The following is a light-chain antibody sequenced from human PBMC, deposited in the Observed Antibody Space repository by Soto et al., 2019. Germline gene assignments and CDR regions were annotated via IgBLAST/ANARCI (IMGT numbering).Light chain of an antibody. V-gene: IGLV2-14*01. J-gene: IGLJ2*01. CDR2: DVT. CDR1: SSDVGGYSY. CDR3: SSYTSTSTVV. Sequence: QSVLTQPASVSGSPGQSITISCTGTSSDVGGYSYVSWYQQHPGTAPKLMIYDVTDRPSGVSYRFSGSKSGNSASLTISGLQAEDEAAYYCSSYTSTSTVVFGGGTQLTVL.